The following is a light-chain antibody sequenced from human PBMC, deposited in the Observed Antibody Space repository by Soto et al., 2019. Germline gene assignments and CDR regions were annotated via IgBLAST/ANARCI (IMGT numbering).Light chain of an antibody. Sequence: QSALTQPASVSGSPGQSITLSCTGTSSDVGSYNYVSWYQQHPGKAPKLMIYDVDNRPSGVSNRFSGSKSDNTASLTISGLQAEDEADYYCSSYTTSSTAVFGGGTKLTVL. J-gene: IGLJ3*02. CDR3: SSYTTSSTAV. CDR2: DVD. V-gene: IGLV2-14*03. CDR1: SSDVGSYNY.